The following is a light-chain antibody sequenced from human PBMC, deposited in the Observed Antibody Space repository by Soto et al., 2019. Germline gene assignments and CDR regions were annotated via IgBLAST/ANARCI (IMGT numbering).Light chain of an antibody. CDR1: SSDVGGYNY. CDR3: SSYAGSDNVL. Sequence: QSVLNQPPSASGSPGQAVTISCTGISSDVGGYNYVSWYQQHPGKAPKLMIYEVTKRPSGVPDRFSGSRSGDTASLTVSGLQAEDEADYYCSSYAGSDNVLFGGGTQLTVL. J-gene: IGLJ2*01. CDR2: EVT. V-gene: IGLV2-8*01.